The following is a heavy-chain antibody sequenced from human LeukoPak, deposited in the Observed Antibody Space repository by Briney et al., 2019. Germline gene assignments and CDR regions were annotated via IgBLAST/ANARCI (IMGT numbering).Heavy chain of an antibody. Sequence: GGSLRLSCAASGFTFSSYGMHWVRQAPGKGLGWVAVISYDGSNKYYADSVKGRFTISRDNSKNTLYLQMNSLRAEDTAVYYCAKGALVPAAMFVYWGQGTLVTVSS. J-gene: IGHJ4*02. CDR1: GFTFSSYG. V-gene: IGHV3-30*18. CDR2: ISYDGSNK. CDR3: AKGALVPAAMFVY. D-gene: IGHD2-2*01.